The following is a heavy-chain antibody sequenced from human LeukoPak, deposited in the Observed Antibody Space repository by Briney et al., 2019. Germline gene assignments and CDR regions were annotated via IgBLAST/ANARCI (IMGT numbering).Heavy chain of an antibody. Sequence: ASVKVSCKASGYTFTGYYMHWVRQAPGQGLAWMGWINPNSGGTNYAQKFQGRGSMARDTSISTAYMELSRLRSDDTAVYYCARDSSSWYGIDYWGQGTLVTVSS. CDR1: GYTFTGYY. V-gene: IGHV1-2*02. D-gene: IGHD6-13*01. CDR3: ARDSSSWYGIDY. CDR2: INPNSGGT. J-gene: IGHJ4*02.